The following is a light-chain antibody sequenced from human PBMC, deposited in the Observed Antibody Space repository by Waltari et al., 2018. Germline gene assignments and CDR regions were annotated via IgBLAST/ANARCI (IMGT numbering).Light chain of an antibody. Sequence: TCRASQSVSGCVAWYQQKPGKAPKLLIYKTSTLESGVPSRFSGSGSGTEFSLTISSLQPDDFATYYCQHYSTYSWTFGQGTKLEIK. CDR2: KTS. V-gene: IGKV1-5*03. J-gene: IGKJ1*01. CDR1: QSVSGC. CDR3: QHYSTYSWT.